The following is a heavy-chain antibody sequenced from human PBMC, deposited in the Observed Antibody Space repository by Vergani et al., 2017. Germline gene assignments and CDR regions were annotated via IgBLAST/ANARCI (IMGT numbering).Heavy chain of an antibody. D-gene: IGHD1-7*01. CDR2: MNPNSGNT. CDR3: AREGRTTSGEY. J-gene: IGHJ4*02. CDR1: GYTFTSCD. Sequence: QVQLVQSGAEVKKPGASVKVSCKASGYTFTSCDLNWVRQATGQGLEWMGWMNPNSGNTNYAQKFQGRVTMTRNTSKSTAYMELSSLRSEDTAGYYCAREGRTTSGEYWGQGSLVTVS. V-gene: IGHV1-8*01.